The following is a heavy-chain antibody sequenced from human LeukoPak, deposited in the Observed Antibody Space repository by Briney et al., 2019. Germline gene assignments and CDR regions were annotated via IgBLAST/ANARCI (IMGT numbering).Heavy chain of an antibody. CDR1: GFTFDDYT. D-gene: IGHD1-26*01. V-gene: IGHV3-43*01. CDR3: AKDSQAFFSGSYLFDY. J-gene: IGHJ4*02. Sequence: PGGSLRLSCAASGFTFDDYTMHWVRHAPGKGLEWVSLISWDGGSTYYADSVKGRFTISRDNSKNSLYLQMNSLRTEDTALYYCAKDSQAFFSGSYLFDYWGQGTLVTVSS. CDR2: ISWDGGST.